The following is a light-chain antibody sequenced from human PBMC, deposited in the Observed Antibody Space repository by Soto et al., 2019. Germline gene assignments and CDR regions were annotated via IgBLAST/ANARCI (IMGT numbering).Light chain of an antibody. V-gene: IGKV3-20*01. Sequence: EIVLTQSPGTLSLSPGERATLSCRASQSVSSSYLAWYQQKPGQAPRLLIYGASSRATSIPDRFSGSGSGTDFTLTISRLEPEDFEVYYCQQYGSSPRTFGQGTKLEIK. CDR3: QQYGSSPRT. J-gene: IGKJ2*01. CDR2: GAS. CDR1: QSVSSSY.